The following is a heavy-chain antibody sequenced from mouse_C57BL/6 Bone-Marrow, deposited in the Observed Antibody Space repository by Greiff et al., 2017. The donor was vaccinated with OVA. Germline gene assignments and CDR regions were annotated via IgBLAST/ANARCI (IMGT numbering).Heavy chain of an antibody. Sequence: EVQLQESGPELVKPGASVKISCKASGYTFTDYYMNWVKQSHGKSLEWIGDINPNNGGTSYNQKFKGKATLTVDKSSSTAYMELRSLTSEDSAVYYCASYYGNPFAYWGQGTLVTVSA. D-gene: IGHD2-1*01. CDR2: INPNNGGT. J-gene: IGHJ3*01. V-gene: IGHV1-26*01. CDR1: GYTFTDYY. CDR3: ASYYGNPFAY.